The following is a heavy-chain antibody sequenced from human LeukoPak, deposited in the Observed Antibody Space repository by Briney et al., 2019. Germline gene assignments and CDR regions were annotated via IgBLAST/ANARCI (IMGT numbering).Heavy chain of an antibody. D-gene: IGHD2-2*01. Sequence: GGSLRLSCAASGFTFSSYWMHWVRQAPGKGLVWVSRINSDGSSTSYADSVKGRFTISRDNAKNTLYLQMNSLRAEDTAVYYCARAYCSSTGCYRNWFDPWGQGTLVTVSS. CDR1: GFTFSSYW. V-gene: IGHV3-74*01. CDR3: ARAYCSSTGCYRNWFDP. J-gene: IGHJ5*02. CDR2: INSDGSST.